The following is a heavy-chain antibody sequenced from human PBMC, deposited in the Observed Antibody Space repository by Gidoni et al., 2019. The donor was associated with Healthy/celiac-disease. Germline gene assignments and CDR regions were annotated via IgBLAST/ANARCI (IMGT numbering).Heavy chain of an antibody. Sequence: QVQLVQSGAEVKKPGSSVKVSCKASGGTFSHYTISWVRQAPGQGLEWMGRIIPILDIANYAQKFQGRVTITADKSTSTAYMELSSLRSEDTAVYYCARTYYYDSSGYYYAFDIWGQGTMVTVSS. CDR2: IIPILDIA. D-gene: IGHD3-22*01. J-gene: IGHJ3*02. V-gene: IGHV1-69*02. CDR3: ARTYYYDSSGYYYAFDI. CDR1: GGTFSHYT.